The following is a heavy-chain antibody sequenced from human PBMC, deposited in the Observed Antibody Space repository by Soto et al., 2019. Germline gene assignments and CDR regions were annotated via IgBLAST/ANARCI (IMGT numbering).Heavy chain of an antibody. J-gene: IGHJ4*02. D-gene: IGHD2-15*01. Sequence: EVQLLESGGGLVQPGGSLRLSCAASGFTFTNYAMNWVRHSPGKGLEWVASVIGTGIDTYHAASVKGRFTISRDNSRNTIYLEMNRLRAEDTAMYHCAKATRGQCIGAHRYAFDFWVEGILVTVS. CDR2: VIGTGIDT. CDR3: AKATRGQCIGAHRYAFDF. CDR1: GFTFTNYA. V-gene: IGHV3-23*01.